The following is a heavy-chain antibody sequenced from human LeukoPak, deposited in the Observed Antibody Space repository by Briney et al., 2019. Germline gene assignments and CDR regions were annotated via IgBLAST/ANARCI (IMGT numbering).Heavy chain of an antibody. Sequence: SETLSLTCTVSGGSISSSTYYWGWIRQPPGKGLEWIGTIYYSGSTYYNPSLKSRVTISVNTSKNQFSLKLSSVTAADTAVYYCARDSLNGDYEQYFQHWGQGTLVTVSS. CDR3: ARDSLNGDYEQYFQH. J-gene: IGHJ1*01. D-gene: IGHD4-17*01. V-gene: IGHV4-39*07. CDR2: IYYSGST. CDR1: GGSISSSTYY.